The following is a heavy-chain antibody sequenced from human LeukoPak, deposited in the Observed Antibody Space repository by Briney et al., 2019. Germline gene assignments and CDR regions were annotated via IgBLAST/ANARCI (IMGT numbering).Heavy chain of an antibody. V-gene: IGHV4-61*02. CDR1: GDSMKNNNYY. Sequence: SETLSLTCTVSGDSMKNNNYYWSWIRQPAGKGLEWIGRIYTSGSTNYDPSLKSRVTISVDTSKNQFSLKLSSVTAADTAVYYCARASRGWTSFNWFDPWGQGTLVTVSS. CDR2: IYTSGST. D-gene: IGHD2-2*01. J-gene: IGHJ5*02. CDR3: ARASRGWTSFNWFDP.